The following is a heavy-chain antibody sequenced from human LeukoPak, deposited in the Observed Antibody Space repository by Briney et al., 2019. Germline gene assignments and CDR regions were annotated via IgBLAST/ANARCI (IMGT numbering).Heavy chain of an antibody. V-gene: IGHV4-34*01. CDR1: TGSFSAHH. D-gene: IGHD1-7*01. Sequence: SETLSLTCAVYTGSFSAHHWSWIRQSPGKGLEWIGDIYHSGDTNCNPSLKTRVTMSVDTSKNQFSLKVNSVTAADTAVYYCAGTPVDRTLQLSAFDMWGQGTSVTVSS. CDR2: IYHSGDT. CDR3: AGTPVDRTLQLSAFDM. J-gene: IGHJ3*02.